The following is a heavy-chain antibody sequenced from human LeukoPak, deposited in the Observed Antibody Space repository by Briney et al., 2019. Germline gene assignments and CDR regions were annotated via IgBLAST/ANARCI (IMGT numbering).Heavy chain of an antibody. D-gene: IGHD6-13*01. CDR3: ARDLVAASGDCFDY. J-gene: IGHJ4*02. CDR2: IKQDGSEK. V-gene: IGHV3-7*05. Sequence: PGGSLRLSCAASGFTFKNYFMSWVRQAPGKGLEWVADIKQDGSEKYYVDSVKGRFTISRDNAKNSLYLQMDSLRAEDTAVYYCARDLVAASGDCFDYWGQGTQVTVSS. CDR1: GFTFKNYF.